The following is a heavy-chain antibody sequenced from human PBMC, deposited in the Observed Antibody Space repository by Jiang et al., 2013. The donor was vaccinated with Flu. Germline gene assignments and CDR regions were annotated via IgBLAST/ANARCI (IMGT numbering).Heavy chain of an antibody. CDR2: IYYSGST. D-gene: IGHD6-13*01. J-gene: IGHJ4*02. CDR1: GGSISSYY. Sequence: LLKPSETLSLTCTVSGGSISSYYWSWIRQPPGKGLEWIGYIYYSGSTNYNPSLKSRVTISVDTSKNQFSLKLSSVTAADTAVYYCASYSSSWPYYFDYWGQGTLVTVSS. CDR3: ASYSSSWPYYFDY. V-gene: IGHV4-59*01.